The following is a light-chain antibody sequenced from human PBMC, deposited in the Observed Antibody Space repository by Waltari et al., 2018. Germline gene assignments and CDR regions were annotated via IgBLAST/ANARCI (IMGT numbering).Light chain of an antibody. CDR3: QQPNSYPLT. J-gene: IGKJ4*01. V-gene: IGKV1-9*01. Sequence: DIQLTQSPSFLSASVGDRVTITCRARQAMSSYLAWYQQKPGKAPEVLISAASTLQSGVPSRFSGSGSGTEFTLTISSLQPEDFATYYCQQPNSYPLTFGGGTKVQIK. CDR2: AAS. CDR1: QAMSSY.